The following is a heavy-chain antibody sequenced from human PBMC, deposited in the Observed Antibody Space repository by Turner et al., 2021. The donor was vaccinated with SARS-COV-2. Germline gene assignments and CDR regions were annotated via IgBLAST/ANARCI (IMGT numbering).Heavy chain of an antibody. CDR3: SWEVVLVAANFGFDI. J-gene: IGHJ3*02. CDR1: GGSISSTSYY. CDR2: IYYSGGT. V-gene: IGHV4-39*01. Sequence: QPKLQESRPRLVKPSAALSLTCTFSGGSISSTSYYCGWIRQPPGKGREWNGSIYYSGGTYNNPSHKSRGTISINTSKNQYTLKLGSVTAADTAVYDCSWEVVLVAANFGFDIWGQGTMVTVSS. D-gene: IGHD2-15*01.